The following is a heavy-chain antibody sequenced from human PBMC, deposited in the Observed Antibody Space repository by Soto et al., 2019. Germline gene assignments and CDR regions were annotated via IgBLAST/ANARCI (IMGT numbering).Heavy chain of an antibody. CDR2: IYHSGST. V-gene: IGHV4-39*07. Sequence: SETLSLTCNVSGGSISTSRSYWAWIRQPPGKGLEWIGEIYHSGSTNYNPSLNSRVTISVDKSKNHFSLNLISVTAADTAVYYCARAARGYSYFDYWGQGTLVTVSS. CDR3: ARAARGYSYFDY. CDR1: GGSISTSRS. D-gene: IGHD5-18*01. J-gene: IGHJ4*02.